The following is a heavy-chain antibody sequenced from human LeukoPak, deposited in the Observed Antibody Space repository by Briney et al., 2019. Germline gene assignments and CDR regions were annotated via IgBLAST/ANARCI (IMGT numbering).Heavy chain of an antibody. CDR2: ISSSSSYI. D-gene: IGHD6-13*01. CDR3: AREYPRGAAAPDY. J-gene: IGHJ4*02. CDR1: GFTFSSYS. Sequence: GGSLRLSCAASGFTFSSYSMNWVRQAPGKGLEWVSSISSSSSYIHYADSVKGRFTISRDNAKNSLYLQMNSLRAEDTAVYHCAREYPRGAAAPDYWGQGTLVIVSS. V-gene: IGHV3-21*01.